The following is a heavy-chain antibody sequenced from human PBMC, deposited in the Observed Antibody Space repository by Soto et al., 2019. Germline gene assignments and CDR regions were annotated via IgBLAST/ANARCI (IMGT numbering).Heavy chain of an antibody. D-gene: IGHD6-6*01. Sequence: GESLKISCEGSGYSFTSYWIGWVRQLPGKGLEWMGIIYPGDSDTRYSPSFQGQVTISAGKSISTAYLQWSSLKASDTAMYYCARVEYSRSYYYYYYGMDVWGQGTTVTVSS. V-gene: IGHV5-51*01. CDR2: IYPGDSDT. CDR1: GYSFTSYW. CDR3: ARVEYSRSYYYYYYGMDV. J-gene: IGHJ6*02.